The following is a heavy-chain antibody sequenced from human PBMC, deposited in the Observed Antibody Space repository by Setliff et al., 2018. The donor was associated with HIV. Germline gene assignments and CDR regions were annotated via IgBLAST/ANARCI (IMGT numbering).Heavy chain of an antibody. Sequence: SVKVSCKASGGTFSSYAISWVRQAPGQGLEWMGGIIPIFNTANYAQKFQGRVTITADESTSTAYMELSSLRSEDTAVYYCARIARPSYYCYYYMDVWGKGTTVTVSS. CDR3: ARIARPSYYCYYYMDV. D-gene: IGHD6-6*01. J-gene: IGHJ6*03. V-gene: IGHV1-69*13. CDR1: GGTFSSYA. CDR2: IIPIFNTA.